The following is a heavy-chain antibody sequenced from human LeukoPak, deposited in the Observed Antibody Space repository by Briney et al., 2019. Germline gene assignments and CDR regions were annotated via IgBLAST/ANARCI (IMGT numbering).Heavy chain of an antibody. CDR2: IYYSGST. V-gene: IGHV4-30-4*01. Sequence: SETLSLTCTVSGGSISRGDYYWSWIRQPPGKGLEWIGYIYYSGSTYYNPSLKSRVTMSVDTSKNQFSLKLRSVTAADTAVYYCAGGSYCTNGVCYTSEYFQHWGQGTLVTVSS. J-gene: IGHJ1*01. CDR1: GGSISRGDYY. D-gene: IGHD2-8*01. CDR3: AGGSYCTNGVCYTSEYFQH.